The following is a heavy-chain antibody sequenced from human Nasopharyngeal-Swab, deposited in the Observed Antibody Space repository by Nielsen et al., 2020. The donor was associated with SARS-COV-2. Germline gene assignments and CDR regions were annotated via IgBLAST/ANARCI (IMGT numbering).Heavy chain of an antibody. CDR2: IYYSGST. D-gene: IGHD3-22*01. Sequence: SETLSLTCTVSGGFISSYYWSWIRQPPGKGLEWIGYIYYSGSTNYNPSLKSRVTISVDTSKNQFSLKLSSVTAADTAVYYCARGQVVVWDYWGQGTLVTVSS. CDR3: ARGQVVVWDY. CDR1: GGFISSYY. V-gene: IGHV4-59*01. J-gene: IGHJ4*02.